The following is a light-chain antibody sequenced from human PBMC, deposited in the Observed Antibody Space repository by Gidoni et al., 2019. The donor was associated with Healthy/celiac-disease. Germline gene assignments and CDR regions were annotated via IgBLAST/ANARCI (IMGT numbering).Light chain of an antibody. J-gene: IGLJ2*01. Sequence: SYELTQPLSVSVALGQTARITCGGNNIGSENVHWYQTKPGQAPVLVIYRDSNRPSGIPERFSGSNSGNTATLTISRAQAGDEADYYCQVWDSSTYVVFGGGTKLTVL. V-gene: IGLV3-9*01. CDR2: RDS. CDR1: NIGSEN. CDR3: QVWDSSTYVV.